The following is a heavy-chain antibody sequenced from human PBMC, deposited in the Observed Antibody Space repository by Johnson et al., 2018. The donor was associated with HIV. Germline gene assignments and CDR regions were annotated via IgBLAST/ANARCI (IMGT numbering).Heavy chain of an antibody. J-gene: IGHJ3*02. CDR1: GFSVSSNY. Sequence: MLLVESGGGLIQPGGSLRLSCAASGFSVSSNYMGWVRLAPGTGLEWVSFIRNDGNTYYADSVRGRFTISRDKSKNTLCLQMNSLRAEDTAVYYCARARTVVIARPDAFDIWGQGTMVTVSS. D-gene: IGHD2-21*01. CDR3: ARARTVVIARPDAFDI. CDR2: IRNDGNT. V-gene: IGHV3-66*03.